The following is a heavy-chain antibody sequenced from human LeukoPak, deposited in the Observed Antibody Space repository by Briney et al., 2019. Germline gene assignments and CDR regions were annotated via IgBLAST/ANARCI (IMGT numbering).Heavy chain of an antibody. V-gene: IGHV1-2*02. J-gene: IGHJ5*02. CDR1: GYTFTGYY. CDR2: INPNSGGT. Sequence: ASVKVSCKASGYTFTGYYMHWVRQAPGQGLEWMGWINPNSGGTNYAQKFQGRVAMTRDTSISTAYMELSRLRSDDTAVYYCARGRYYDSSGYFNNWFDPWGQGTLVTVSS. D-gene: IGHD3-22*01. CDR3: ARGRYYDSSGYFNNWFDP.